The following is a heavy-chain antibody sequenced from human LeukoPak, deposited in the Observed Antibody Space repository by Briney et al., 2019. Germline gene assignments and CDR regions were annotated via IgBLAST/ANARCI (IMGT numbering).Heavy chain of an antibody. D-gene: IGHD4-23*01. V-gene: IGHV3-23*01. CDR3: AKVEAPPGIYGGGSFDY. CDR2: ISGSGGST. J-gene: IGHJ4*02. Sequence: GGSLRLSCAASGFTFSSYAMSWVRQAPGKGLEWVSAISGSGGSTYYADSVKGRFTISRDNSKNTLYLRMNSLRAEDTAVYYCAKVEAPPGIYGGGSFDYWGQGTLVTVSS. CDR1: GFTFSSYA.